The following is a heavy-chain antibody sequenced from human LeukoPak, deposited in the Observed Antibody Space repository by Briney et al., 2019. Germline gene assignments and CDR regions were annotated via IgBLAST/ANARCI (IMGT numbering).Heavy chain of an antibody. Sequence: GGSLRLSCAASGFTFSSYAMSWVRQAQGKGLERVSAISGSGGSTYYADSVKGRFTISRDNSKNTLYLQMNSLRAEDTAVYYCAKEGYGSGSSYYYYYYMGVWGKGTTVTVSS. CDR2: ISGSGGST. CDR1: GFTFSSYA. J-gene: IGHJ6*03. CDR3: AKEGYGSGSSYYYYYYMGV. V-gene: IGHV3-23*01. D-gene: IGHD3-10*01.